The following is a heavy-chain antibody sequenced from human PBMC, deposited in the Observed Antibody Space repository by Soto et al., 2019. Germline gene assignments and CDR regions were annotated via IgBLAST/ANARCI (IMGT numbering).Heavy chain of an antibody. CDR1: GFSFDDFA. V-gene: IGHV3-9*01. J-gene: IGHJ4*02. CDR3: AKGSGSHYRDTLAYFAY. D-gene: IGHD3-10*01. CDR2: ITWNSGST. Sequence: SLILSCAASGFSFDDFAMHWVRQSPGKGLEWVSGITWNSGSTGYAASVRGRFTISRDNAKNSLYLQMNSLRAEDTALYYCAKGSGSHYRDTLAYFAYWGQGTLVTAPQ.